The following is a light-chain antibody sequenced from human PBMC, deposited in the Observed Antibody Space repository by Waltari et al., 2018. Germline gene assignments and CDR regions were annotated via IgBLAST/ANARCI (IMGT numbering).Light chain of an antibody. J-gene: IGKJ1*01. V-gene: IGKV3-20*01. CDR3: QHNVRLPVT. CDR2: NTY. CDR1: QRVGRS. Sequence: EIVLTQSPGTLSLSPGERATLSCRASQRVGRSLVWYQQKPGQAPRLVIYNTYTRATGIPDRFRGSGSGTDFSLTISRLEPEDFAVYYCQHNVRLPVTFGQGTKVEIK.